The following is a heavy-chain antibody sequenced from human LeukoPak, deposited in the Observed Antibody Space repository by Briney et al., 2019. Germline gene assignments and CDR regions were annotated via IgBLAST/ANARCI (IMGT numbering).Heavy chain of an antibody. CDR2: IYTSGST. CDR1: GGSISSGSYY. V-gene: IGHV4-61*02. Sequence: SQTLSLTCTVSGGSISSGSYYWSWIRQPAGKGPEWIGRIYTSGSTNYNPSLKSRVTISVDTSKNQFSLKLSSVTAADTAVYYCARDLSSGSSNDWFDPWGQGTLVTVSS. J-gene: IGHJ5*02. CDR3: ARDLSSGSSNDWFDP. D-gene: IGHD6-13*01.